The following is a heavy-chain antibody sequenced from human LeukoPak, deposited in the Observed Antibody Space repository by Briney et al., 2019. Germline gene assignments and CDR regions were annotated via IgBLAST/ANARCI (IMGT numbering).Heavy chain of an antibody. CDR2: IYHSGST. Sequence: SETLSLTCAVSGGSISSGGYSWSWIRQPPGKGLEWIGYIYHSGSTYYNPSLKSRVTISVDRSKNQFSLKLSSVTAADTAVYYCARGDFDGDYGTAFDYWGQGTLVTVSS. D-gene: IGHD4-17*01. CDR3: ARGDFDGDYGTAFDY. J-gene: IGHJ4*02. V-gene: IGHV4-30-2*01. CDR1: GGSISSGGYS.